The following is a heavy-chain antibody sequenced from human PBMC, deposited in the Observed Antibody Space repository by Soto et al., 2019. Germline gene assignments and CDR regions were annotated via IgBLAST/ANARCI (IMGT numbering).Heavy chain of an antibody. CDR3: ARGDIVLVPASEGNWCDP. D-gene: IGHD2-2*01. CDR1: AYSFTTHH. CDR2: INPDAGAT. J-gene: IGHJ5*02. V-gene: IGHV1-46*01. Sequence: QVQLVQSGAEVKKPGASVTVSCKASAYSFTTHHIHWVRQAPGQGLEWMGLINPDAGATNYAQRFQGRLRLTRDTSTSTVYMERRSLTFDDTAVYYCARGDIVLVPASEGNWCDPWGQGTLVTVSS.